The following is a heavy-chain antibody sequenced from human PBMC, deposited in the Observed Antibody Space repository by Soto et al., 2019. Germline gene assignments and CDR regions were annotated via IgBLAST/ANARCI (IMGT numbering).Heavy chain of an antibody. CDR3: ARHFPTHDNTQSFQYYFGS. V-gene: IGHV4-39*01. CDR1: GASTTDNNYY. Sequence: PSETLSLTCTVSGASTTDNNYYWGWVRQPPGKGLEWIGSIHHGGTPYYNPSLKGRVAISLQLSKSQFSLNVNYVTAADASLYFCARHFPTHDNTQSFQYYFGSWGQGIPVTVSS. CDR2: IHHGGTP. J-gene: IGHJ4*02. D-gene: IGHD1-1*01.